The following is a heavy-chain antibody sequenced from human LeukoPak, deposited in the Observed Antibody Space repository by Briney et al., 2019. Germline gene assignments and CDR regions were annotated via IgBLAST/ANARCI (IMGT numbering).Heavy chain of an antibody. J-gene: IGHJ5*02. D-gene: IGHD5-24*01. CDR1: GGSFSGYY. Sequence: SETLSLTCAVYGGSFSGYYWSWIRQPPGKGLEWIGEINHSGSTNYNPSLKSRVTISVDTSKNQFSLKLSSVTAADTAVYYCARQLRRWLQLNWFDPWGQGTLVTVSS. CDR2: INHSGST. CDR3: ARQLRRWLQLNWFDP. V-gene: IGHV4-34*01.